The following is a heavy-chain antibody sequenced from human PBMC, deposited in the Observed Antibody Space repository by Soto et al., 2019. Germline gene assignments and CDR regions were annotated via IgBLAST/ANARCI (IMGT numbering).Heavy chain of an antibody. D-gene: IGHD4-17*01. CDR3: ARDHDYGIYYYYGMGV. CDR1: GFTFSNYA. CDR2: ISYDGNKK. Sequence: QVQLMESGGGVVQPGRSLRLSCAASGFTFSNYAMHWVRQAPGKGLEWVAVISYDGNKKYYADSVKGRFTISRDNSKNTLYLQMNSLRTEDTAVYYCARDHDYGIYYYYGMGVWGQGTTVTVSS. J-gene: IGHJ6*02. V-gene: IGHV3-30-3*01.